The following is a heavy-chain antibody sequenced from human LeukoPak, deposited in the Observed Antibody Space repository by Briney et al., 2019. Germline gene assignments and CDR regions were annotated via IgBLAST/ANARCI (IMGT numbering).Heavy chain of an antibody. CDR3: AREGSDFWSGYSKGYFDY. J-gene: IGHJ4*02. Sequence: TGGSLRLSXAVSGFTFSSYSMNWVRRAPGKGLEWVSYIGSSVSTRYYADSVKGRFTISRDNGKHSLYLQMNSLRAEDTAVYYCAREGSDFWSGYSKGYFDYWGLGTLVTVSS. CDR2: IGSSVSTR. V-gene: IGHV3-48*01. D-gene: IGHD3-3*01. CDR1: GFTFSSYS.